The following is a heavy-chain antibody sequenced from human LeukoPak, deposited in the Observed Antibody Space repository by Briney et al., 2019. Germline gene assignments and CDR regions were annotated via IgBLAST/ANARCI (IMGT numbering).Heavy chain of an antibody. V-gene: IGHV3-30*03. D-gene: IGHD2-15*01. Sequence: PGRSLRLSCAASGFTFSSYGMHWVRQAPGKGLEWVAVISYDGSNKYYADSVKGRFTISRDNPKNTLYLQVNSLRAEDTAVYYCAGGDSGGSCYNQLHYWGRGTLVTVSS. CDR2: ISYDGSNK. CDR1: GFTFSSYG. CDR3: AGGDSGGSCYNQLHY. J-gene: IGHJ4*02.